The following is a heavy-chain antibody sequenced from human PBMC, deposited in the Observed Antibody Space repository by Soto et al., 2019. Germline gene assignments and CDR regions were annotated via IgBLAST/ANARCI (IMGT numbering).Heavy chain of an antibody. V-gene: IGHV3-74*01. J-gene: IGHJ6*03. Sequence: EVQLVESGGGLVQPGGSQRLSCAASGFTFSSYWMHWVRQAPGKGLVWVSRINSDGSTTNYADSVKGRFPISRDIAKNTLYLQMNSLRAEDTAVYYCARSAYGDYFYYYYMDVWGKGTTVTVSS. CDR2: INSDGSTT. CDR1: GFTFSSYW. CDR3: ARSAYGDYFYYYYMDV. D-gene: IGHD4-17*01.